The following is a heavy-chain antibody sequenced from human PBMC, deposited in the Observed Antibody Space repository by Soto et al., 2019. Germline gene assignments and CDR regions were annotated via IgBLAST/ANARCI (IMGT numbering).Heavy chain of an antibody. CDR2: IYYSGST. CDR1: GGSISSGGYY. CDR3: ARDNYYDSSGYYKNDAFDI. V-gene: IGHV4-31*03. D-gene: IGHD3-22*01. J-gene: IGHJ3*02. Sequence: QVQLQESGPGLVKPSQTLSLTCTVSGGSISSGGYYWSWIRQHPGKGLEWIGYIYYSGSTYYNPSLKSRVTISVDTSKNQFSLKLSSVTAADTAVYYCARDNYYDSSGYYKNDAFDIWGQGTMVTVSS.